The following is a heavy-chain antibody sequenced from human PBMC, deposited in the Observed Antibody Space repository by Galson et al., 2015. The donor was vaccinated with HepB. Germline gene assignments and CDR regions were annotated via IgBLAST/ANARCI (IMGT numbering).Heavy chain of an antibody. V-gene: IGHV1-46*01. CDR1: GYTFTSYY. CDR2: INPSGGST. J-gene: IGHJ6*02. Sequence: SVTVSCKASGYTFTSYYMHWVRQAPGQGLEWMGIINPSGGSTSYAQKFQGRVTMTRDTSTSTVYMELSSLRSEDTAVYYCARDCPGKGVPYYPTFNYYYGMDVWGQGTTVTVSS. CDR3: ARDCPGKGVPYYPTFNYYYGMDV. D-gene: IGHD6-19*01.